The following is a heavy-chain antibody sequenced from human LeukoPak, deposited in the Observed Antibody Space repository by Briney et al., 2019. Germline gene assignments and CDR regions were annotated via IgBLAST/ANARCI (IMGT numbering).Heavy chain of an antibody. CDR3: ARVRSGYFRAPDFDY. Sequence: GGSLRLSCAASGFTFTTYAMHWVCQAPGKGLEYVSSISNDGDNTYYANSVRGRFTISRDNSKNTLYLQLGSLRAEDMAVYYCARVRSGYFRAPDFDYWGQGTLVTVSS. CDR1: GFTFTTYA. V-gene: IGHV3-64*01. D-gene: IGHD3-22*01. CDR2: ISNDGDNT. J-gene: IGHJ4*02.